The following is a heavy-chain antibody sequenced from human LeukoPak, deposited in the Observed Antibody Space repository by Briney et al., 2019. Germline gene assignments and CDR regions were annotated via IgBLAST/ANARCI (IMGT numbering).Heavy chain of an antibody. J-gene: IGHJ4*02. Sequence: GGSLRLSCAASGFTFSSYSMNWVRQAPGKGLEWVAFIRYDGSNKYYADSVKGRFTISRDNSKNTLYLQMNSLRAEDTAVYYCAKDSLRPPYYYGSGSYLDYWGQGTLVTVSS. CDR1: GFTFSSYS. V-gene: IGHV3-30*02. CDR2: IRYDGSNK. CDR3: AKDSLRPPYYYGSGSYLDY. D-gene: IGHD3-10*01.